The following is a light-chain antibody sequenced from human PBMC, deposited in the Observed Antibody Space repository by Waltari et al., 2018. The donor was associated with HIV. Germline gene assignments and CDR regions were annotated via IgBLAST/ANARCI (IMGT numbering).Light chain of an antibody. CDR2: EVS. Sequence: IVMTQTPPSLSVAPGQPASITCKSSQSLLHSDGRTYLYWHLQRPGQPPHVLIYEVSNRFSGVPDRFSGSGSGTDFTLKISRVEAADAGVYYCMQSIELPPWTFGQGTKLEIK. V-gene: IGKV2D-29*01. CDR3: MQSIELPPWT. J-gene: IGKJ2*02. CDR1: QSLLHSDGRTY.